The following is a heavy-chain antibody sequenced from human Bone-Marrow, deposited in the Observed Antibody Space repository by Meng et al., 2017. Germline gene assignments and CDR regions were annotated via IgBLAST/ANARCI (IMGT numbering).Heavy chain of an antibody. Sequence: QVQRQQWGAGLLKPSETLSLTCAVYGGSFSGYYWSWIRQPPGKGLEWIGEINHSGSTNYNPSLKSRVTISVDTSKNQFSLKLRSVTAADTAVYYCARGTRPLLFQHWGQGTLVTVSS. D-gene: IGHD1-1*01. CDR1: GGSFSGYY. CDR3: ARGTRPLLFQH. CDR2: INHSGST. V-gene: IGHV4-34*01. J-gene: IGHJ1*01.